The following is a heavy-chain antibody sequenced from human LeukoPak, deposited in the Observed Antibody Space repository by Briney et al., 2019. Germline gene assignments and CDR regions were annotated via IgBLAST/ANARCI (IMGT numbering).Heavy chain of an antibody. D-gene: IGHD3-22*01. Sequence: GGSLRLSCAASGFTFSSYSMNWVRQAPGKGLEWVSSISSSSSYIYYADSVKGRFTIPRDNAKNSLYLQMNSLRAEDTTVYYCARAPTAYYDSSGYYYGDYWGQGTLVTVSS. CDR3: ARAPTAYYDSSGYYYGDY. J-gene: IGHJ4*02. V-gene: IGHV3-21*01. CDR1: GFTFSSYS. CDR2: ISSSSSYI.